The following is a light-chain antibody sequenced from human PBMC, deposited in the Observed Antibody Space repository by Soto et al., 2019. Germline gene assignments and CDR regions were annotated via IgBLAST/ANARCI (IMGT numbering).Light chain of an antibody. CDR3: TQYGSSPPP. Sequence: EIVLTQSQGTLSLSPGERATLSCRASQSVSNNYLAWYPRKPGQAPRLLIYGASSRATDITTRFSGSGSGTEFTLTITRQEPEDFAVYYFTQYGSSPPPFGQGTKVEIK. CDR2: GAS. CDR1: QSVSNNY. J-gene: IGKJ1*01. V-gene: IGKV3-20*01.